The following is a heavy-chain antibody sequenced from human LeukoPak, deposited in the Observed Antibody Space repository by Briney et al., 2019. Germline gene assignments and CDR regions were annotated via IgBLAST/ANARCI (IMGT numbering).Heavy chain of an antibody. Sequence: GGSLRLSCAASGFTFSTYAMSWVRQAPGKGLEWVPALNSGGSGGTTYFADSVKGRFSISRDNSKSTLYLQLSSLTAEDTAVYYCAKAMSTDHYDSKGFYRVDFDSWGQGTLVTVSS. V-gene: IGHV3-23*01. CDR3: AKAMSTDHYDSKGFYRVDFDS. CDR1: GFTFSTYA. CDR2: LNSGGSGGTT. D-gene: IGHD3-22*01. J-gene: IGHJ4*02.